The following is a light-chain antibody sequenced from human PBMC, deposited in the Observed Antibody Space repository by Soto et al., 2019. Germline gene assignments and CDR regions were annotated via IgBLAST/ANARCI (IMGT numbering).Light chain of an antibody. V-gene: IGLV2-14*01. J-gene: IGLJ1*01. Sequence: QSALTQPAPVSGSPGQSITISCTGTGSDVGGYDYVSWYQHHPGKAPKVMIYEVTNRPSGVSNRFSGSKSGNTASLTISGLLAEDEADYYCSSYTSSSTDVFGTGTKVTVL. CDR2: EVT. CDR3: SSYTSSSTDV. CDR1: GSDVGGYDY.